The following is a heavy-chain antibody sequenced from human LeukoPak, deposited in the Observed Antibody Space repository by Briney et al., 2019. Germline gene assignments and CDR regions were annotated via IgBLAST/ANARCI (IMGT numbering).Heavy chain of an antibody. CDR2: VNPSGGIT. D-gene: IGHD1-26*01. Sequence: ASVKVSCKASGYTFTTYYLHWVRQAPGQGLEWMGIVNPSGGITPYAQNFQGRVTMTRDTSTNTVYMELSSLRSEDTAVYYCARAVGATSQFDYWGQGTLVTVSS. CDR1: GYTFTTYY. V-gene: IGHV1-46*01. J-gene: IGHJ4*02. CDR3: ARAVGATSQFDY.